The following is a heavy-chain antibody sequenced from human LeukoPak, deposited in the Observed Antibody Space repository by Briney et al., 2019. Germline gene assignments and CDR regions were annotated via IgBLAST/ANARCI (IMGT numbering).Heavy chain of an antibody. CDR2: IYYSGSS. J-gene: IGHJ4*02. CDR1: GGSISSYY. V-gene: IGHV4-59*12. Sequence: SETLSLTCTVSGGSISSYYWSWIRQPPGKGLEWIGYIYYSGSSNYNPSLKSRVIISVDKSKKQFSLKLNSVTAADTAVYYCARVNVTFFDYWGQGTLVTVSS. D-gene: IGHD2-21*02. CDR3: ARVNVTFFDY.